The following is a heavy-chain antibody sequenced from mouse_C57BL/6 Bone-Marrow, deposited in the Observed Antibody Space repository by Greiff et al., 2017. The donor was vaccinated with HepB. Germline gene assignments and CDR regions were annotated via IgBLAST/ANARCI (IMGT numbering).Heavy chain of an antibody. V-gene: IGHV14-1*01. J-gene: IGHJ3*01. D-gene: IGHD2-1*01. CDR1: GFNIKDYY. Sequence: EVQLQQSGAELVRPGASVKLSCTASGFNIKDYYMHWVKQRPEQGLEWIGRIDPEDGDTEYAPKFQGKATMTADTSSNTAYLQLSSLPSEYTAVYYCTTGLYYGNFWFAYWGQGTLVTVSA. CDR3: TTGLYYGNFWFAY. CDR2: IDPEDGDT.